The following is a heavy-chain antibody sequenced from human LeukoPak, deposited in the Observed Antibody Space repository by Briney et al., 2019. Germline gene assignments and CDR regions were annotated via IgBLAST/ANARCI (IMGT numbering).Heavy chain of an antibody. V-gene: IGHV4-30-2*01. CDR1: GGSISSGGYS. D-gene: IGHD3-16*01. CDR3: ARGGVGGDLDP. Sequence: SQTLSLTCAVSGGSISSGGYSWSWIRQPPGKGLEWIGYIYHSGSTYYNPSLKSRVTISVDRSKNQFSLKLSSVTAADTAVYYWARGGVGGDLDPWGQGTLVTVSS. J-gene: IGHJ5*02. CDR2: IYHSGST.